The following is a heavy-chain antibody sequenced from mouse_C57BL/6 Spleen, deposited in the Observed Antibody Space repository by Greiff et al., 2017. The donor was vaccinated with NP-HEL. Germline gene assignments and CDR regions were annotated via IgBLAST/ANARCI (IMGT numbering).Heavy chain of an antibody. CDR3: ARSGYYGSRGYYFDY. V-gene: IGHV1-52*01. J-gene: IGHJ2*01. CDR2: IDPSDSET. Sequence: VQLQQSGAELVRPGSSVKLSCKASGYTFTSYWMHWVKQRPIQGLEWIGNIDPSDSETHYNQKFKDKATLTVDKSSSTAYMQLSSLTSEDSAVYYGARSGYYGSRGYYFDYWGQGTTLTVSS. D-gene: IGHD1-1*01. CDR1: GYTFTSYW.